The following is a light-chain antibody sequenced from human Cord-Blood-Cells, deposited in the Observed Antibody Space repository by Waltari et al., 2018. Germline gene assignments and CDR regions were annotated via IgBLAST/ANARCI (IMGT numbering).Light chain of an antibody. Sequence: QLVLTQSPSASASLGASVKLTCTLRSGHSSYAIAWHQQQPEKGPRYLMKLNSDGSHSKGDGIPDRFSGSSSGAERYLTISSLQSEDEADYYWQTWGTGIRVFGGGTKLTVL. V-gene: IGLV4-69*01. CDR3: QTWGTGIRV. CDR2: LNSDGSH. J-gene: IGLJ3*02. CDR1: SGHSSYA.